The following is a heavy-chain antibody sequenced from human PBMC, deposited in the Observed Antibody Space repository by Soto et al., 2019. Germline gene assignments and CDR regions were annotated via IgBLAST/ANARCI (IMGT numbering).Heavy chain of an antibody. D-gene: IGHD3-9*01. J-gene: IGHJ5*02. CDR3: AREDDRLNGWFDP. Sequence: QAGGSLRLSCAASGFSVRSSYMSWVRQPPGKGLEWLSVIYSGGTAKYADSVKGRFTISRDKTKNTLYLQMNNLGAEDTAVYYCAREDDRLNGWFDPWGQGTPVTVSS. V-gene: IGHV3-53*01. CDR2: IYSGGTA. CDR1: GFSVRSSY.